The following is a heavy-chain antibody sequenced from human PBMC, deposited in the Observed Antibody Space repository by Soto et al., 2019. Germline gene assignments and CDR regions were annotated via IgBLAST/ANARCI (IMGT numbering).Heavy chain of an antibody. CDR1: GGSISSSSYY. CDR2: IYYSGST. V-gene: IGHV4-39*01. D-gene: IGHD6-19*01. Sequence: QLQLQESGPGLVKPSETLSLTCTVSGGSISSSSYYWGWIRQPPGKGLEWIGSIYYSGSTYYNPSLKSRVTISVDTSKNQFSLKLSSVTAADTAVYYCARHERIAVAGNFDYWGQGTLVTVSS. CDR3: ARHERIAVAGNFDY. J-gene: IGHJ4*02.